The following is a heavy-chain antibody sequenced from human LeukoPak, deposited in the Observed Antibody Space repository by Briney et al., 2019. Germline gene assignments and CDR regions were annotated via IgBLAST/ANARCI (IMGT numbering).Heavy chain of an antibody. CDR3: ASRIAVAGSFDY. CDR1: GGSISSYY. Sequence: SETLSLTCTVSGGSISSYYWSWIRQPPGKGLEWIGYIYYSGSTNYNPFLKSRVTISVDTSKNQFSLKLSSVTAADTAVYYCASRIAVAGSFDYWGQGTLVTVSS. D-gene: IGHD6-19*01. V-gene: IGHV4-59*01. CDR2: IYYSGST. J-gene: IGHJ4*02.